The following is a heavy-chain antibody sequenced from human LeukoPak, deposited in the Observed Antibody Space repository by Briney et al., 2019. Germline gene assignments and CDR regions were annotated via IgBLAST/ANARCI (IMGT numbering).Heavy chain of an antibody. V-gene: IGHV7-4-1*02. Sequence: EASVKVSCKASRHSFTSYAMNWVRQAPGQGLEWMGWINTNTGNPTYAQGFTGRFVFSLDTSVTTAYLQINSLKAEDTAVYYCARGPVIVVVPAAMSLWGQGTLVTVSS. D-gene: IGHD2-2*01. CDR1: RHSFTSYA. J-gene: IGHJ4*02. CDR2: INTNTGNP. CDR3: ARGPVIVVVPAAMSL.